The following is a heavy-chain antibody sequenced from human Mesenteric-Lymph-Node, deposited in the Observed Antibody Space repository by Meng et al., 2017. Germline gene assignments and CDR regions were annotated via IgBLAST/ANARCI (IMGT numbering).Heavy chain of an antibody. Sequence: GESLKISCAASGFTFSDYYMSWIRQAPGKGLEWVSYISSSGSTIYYADSVKGRFTISRDNAKNSLYLQMNSLRAEDTAVCYCARDIVVVVAASYYYYGMDVWGQGTTVTVSS. CDR1: GFTFSDYY. CDR3: ARDIVVVVAASYYYYGMDV. CDR2: ISSSGSTI. J-gene: IGHJ6*02. D-gene: IGHD2-15*01. V-gene: IGHV3-11*04.